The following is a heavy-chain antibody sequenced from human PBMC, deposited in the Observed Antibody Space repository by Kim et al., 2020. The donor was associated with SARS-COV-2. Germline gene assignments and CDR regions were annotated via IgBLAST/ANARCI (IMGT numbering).Heavy chain of an antibody. Sequence: SETLSLTCAVYGGSFSGYYWSWIRQPPGKGLEWIGEINHSGSTNYNPSLKSRVTISVDTSKNQFSLKLSSVTAADTAVYYCARGHHLAAAAGTASPPVLDYLGQGTLVTVSS. CDR2: INHSGST. D-gene: IGHD6-13*01. CDR1: GGSFSGYY. V-gene: IGHV4-34*01. CDR3: ARGHHLAAAAGTASPPVLDY. J-gene: IGHJ4*02.